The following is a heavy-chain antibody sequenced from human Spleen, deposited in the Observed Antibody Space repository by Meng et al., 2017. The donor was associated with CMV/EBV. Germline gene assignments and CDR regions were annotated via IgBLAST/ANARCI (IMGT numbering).Heavy chain of an antibody. CDR2: INQSGST. V-gene: IGHV4-34*01. D-gene: IGHD2-2*01. CDR3: ARWMSSSYFDY. CDR1: GGSFSAYY. J-gene: IGHJ4*02. Sequence: SETLSLTCAVYGGSFSAYYWTWIRQSPGKGLEWVGDINQSGSTNYTPSLKGRVILSVDKSKNQFSLKLNSVTAADTAVYYCARWMSSSYFDYWGQGTLVTVSS.